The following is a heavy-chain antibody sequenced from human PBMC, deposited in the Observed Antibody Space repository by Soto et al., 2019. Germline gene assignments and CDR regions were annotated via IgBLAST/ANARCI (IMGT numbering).Heavy chain of an antibody. CDR1: GFTFISYG. V-gene: IGHV3-33*08. CDR3: SRPQYPHYDFWSGYSLDY. CDR2: IWYDGSNK. Sequence: GGFLRLSCAASGFTFISYGMHWVRQAPGKGLERVAVIWYDGSNKYYADSVKGRFTISRDNSKNTLYLQMNSLRAEDTAVYYFSRPQYPHYDFWSGYSLDYWGQGTTVTVSS. D-gene: IGHD3-3*01. J-gene: IGHJ4*03.